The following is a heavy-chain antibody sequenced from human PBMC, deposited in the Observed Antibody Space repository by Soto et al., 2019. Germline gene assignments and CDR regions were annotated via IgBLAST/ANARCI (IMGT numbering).Heavy chain of an antibody. J-gene: IGHJ4*02. CDR2: IGGRGGST. CDR3: AKDTGRGGGSVFDY. Sequence: EVQLLESGGGLVQPGGSLRLSCAASGFTFSNSAMSWVRQAPGKGLEWGSAIGGRGGSTYYADSVKGRFTISRDDSKNTLYLQMSSLRAEDTALYYCAKDTGRGGGSVFDYWGQGTLVTVSS. CDR1: GFTFSNSA. D-gene: IGHD2-15*01. V-gene: IGHV3-23*01.